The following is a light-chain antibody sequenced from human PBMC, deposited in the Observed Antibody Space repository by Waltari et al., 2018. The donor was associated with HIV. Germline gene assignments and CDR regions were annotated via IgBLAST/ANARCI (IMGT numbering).Light chain of an antibody. J-gene: IGLJ3*02. CDR3: GTWDNSLKAGV. CDR1: NYNTAHNY. Sequence: QSVLTQPPSVPAAPGQKVTISRSGSNYNTAHNYVAWYQQFPGTAPKLLIFANTDRPSGIPDRVSGSKSGTSATLGITGLQIGDEADYYCGTWDNSLKAGVFGGGTRLTVL. CDR2: ANT. V-gene: IGLV1-51*01.